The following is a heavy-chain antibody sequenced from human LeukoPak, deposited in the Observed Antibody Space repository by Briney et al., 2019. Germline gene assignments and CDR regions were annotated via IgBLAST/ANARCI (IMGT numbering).Heavy chain of an antibody. Sequence: PSETLSLTCAVYGGSFSGYYWSWIRQPPGKGLEWIGEINHSGSTNYNPSLKSRVTISVDTSKNQFSLKLSSVTAADTAVYYCARGAKYVYYYDSSGYHDYWGQGTLVTVSS. D-gene: IGHD3-22*01. CDR3: ARGAKYVYYYDSSGYHDY. CDR2: INHSGST. J-gene: IGHJ4*02. CDR1: GGSFSGYY. V-gene: IGHV4-34*01.